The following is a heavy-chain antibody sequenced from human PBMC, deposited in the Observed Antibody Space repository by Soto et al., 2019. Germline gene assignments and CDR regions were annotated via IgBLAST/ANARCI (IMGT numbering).Heavy chain of an antibody. CDR3: ARGPPRGAYTTHFDH. J-gene: IGHJ5*02. Sequence: QVQLVQSGAELKKPGASVKVSCKASGYPFTAYYIHWIRQAPGQGLQWMGRVNPSVNSTTYAEKFQGWVTVTWDTSTSTVFLERISLRSEDSGLYYCARGPPRGAYTTHFDHWGQGSLVTVSS. V-gene: IGHV1-46*01. D-gene: IGHD1-1*01. CDR2: VNPSVNST. CDR1: GYPFTAYY.